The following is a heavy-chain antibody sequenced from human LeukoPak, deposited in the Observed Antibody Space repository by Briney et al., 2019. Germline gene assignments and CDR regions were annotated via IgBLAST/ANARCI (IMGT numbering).Heavy chain of an antibody. CDR3: AKGNRWGYYFDY. CDR2: INSDGSST. CDR1: GFTFSSYW. Sequence: PGGSLRLSCAASGFTFSSYWMHWVRQAPGKGLVWVSRINSDGSSTSYADSVKGRFTISRDNSKNTLYLQMNSLRAEDTAVYYCAKGNRWGYYFDYWGQGTLVTVSS. J-gene: IGHJ4*02. D-gene: IGHD3-16*01. V-gene: IGHV3-74*01.